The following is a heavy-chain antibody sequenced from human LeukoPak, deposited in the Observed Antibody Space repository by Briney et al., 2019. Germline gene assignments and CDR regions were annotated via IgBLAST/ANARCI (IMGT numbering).Heavy chain of an antibody. Sequence: SETLSLTCTVSGASISRYHRSWVRQAAGKGLEWIGRIYTSGITNYNPSLNSRVTISVDKPKNLFSLRLSSMTAADTAVYYCARDRQGDYYGAGAYSYYFYYWGHGTLVTASS. D-gene: IGHD3-10*01. V-gene: IGHV4-4*07. J-gene: IGHJ4*01. CDR2: IYTSGIT. CDR1: GASISRYH. CDR3: ARDRQGDYYGAGAYSYYFYY.